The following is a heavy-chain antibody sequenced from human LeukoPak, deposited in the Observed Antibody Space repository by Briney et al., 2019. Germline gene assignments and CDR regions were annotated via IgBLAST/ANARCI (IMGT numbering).Heavy chain of an antibody. CDR3: AREGYCSGGSCYGYVDY. CDR2: INTNTGNP. V-gene: IGHV7-4-1*02. D-gene: IGHD2-15*01. Sequence: VASVKVSCKASGYTFTGYYIHWVRQAPGQGLEWMRWINTNTGNPTYAQGFTGRFVFSLDTSVSTAYLQISSLKAEDTAVYYCAREGYCSGGSCYGYVDYWGQGTLVTVSS. J-gene: IGHJ4*02. CDR1: GYTFTGYY.